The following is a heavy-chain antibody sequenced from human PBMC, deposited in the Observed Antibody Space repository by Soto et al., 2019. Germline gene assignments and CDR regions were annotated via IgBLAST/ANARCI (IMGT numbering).Heavy chain of an antibody. Sequence: SETLSLACSVSGVSVSSGSYYLSWIRQPPGKGLEWIGYSYHTGITKYNPALRSRVTISVDTSKNQKSLNLKSVTAADTAGYYCTSSCGDFINSDYYGGVFDFWARGTLVTVSS. V-gene: IGHV4-61*01. CDR2: SYHTGIT. CDR3: TSSCGDFINSDYYGGVFDF. J-gene: IGHJ4*02. D-gene: IGHD3-22*01. CDR1: GVSVSSGSYY.